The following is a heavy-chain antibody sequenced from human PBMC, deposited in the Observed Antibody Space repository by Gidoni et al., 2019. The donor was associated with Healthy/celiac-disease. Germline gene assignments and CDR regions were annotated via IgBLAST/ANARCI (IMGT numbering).Heavy chain of an antibody. CDR3: ARGSIAALGYYLAFDY. CDR2: IYYSGST. Sequence: QVQLQESGPGLVTPSQTLSLTCTVSGGSFSSGGYYWSWIRQHPGKGLEWIGDIYYSGSTSYNPSLKSRGTISVDTSKNQFSLKLSSVTAADTAVYYCARGSIAALGYYLAFDYWGQGTLVTVSS. J-gene: IGHJ4*02. D-gene: IGHD6-6*01. CDR1: GGSFSSGGYY. V-gene: IGHV4-31*03.